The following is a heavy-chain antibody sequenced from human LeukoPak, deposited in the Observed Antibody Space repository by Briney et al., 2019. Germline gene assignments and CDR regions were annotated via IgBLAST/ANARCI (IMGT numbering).Heavy chain of an antibody. CDR1: GASFSSGDQY. D-gene: IGHD3-22*01. CDR2: IHPSGTL. Sequence: ASQTLSLTCTVSGASFSSGDQYWNWIRQGPGKGLEWIGSIHPSGTLYNNPSLESRVTMSMDTSKNQFSLNLNSVTAADTAVYFCSRGLDSRKLGYWGQGTLVTVSS. V-gene: IGHV4-31*03. CDR3: SRGLDSRKLGY. J-gene: IGHJ4*02.